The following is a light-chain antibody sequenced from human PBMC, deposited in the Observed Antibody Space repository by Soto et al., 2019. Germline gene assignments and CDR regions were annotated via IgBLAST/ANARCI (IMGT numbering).Light chain of an antibody. CDR1: QGISTF. CDR3: QQVNNYPLT. Sequence: DIQMTQSPSALSASLGYIFTIACRSSQGISTFLAWYQQHPGTAPKRLIYDASNLQSGVPSRFSGSGSGTEFTLTISSLQPEDFATYYCQQVNNYPLTFGGGTKVDIK. CDR2: DAS. V-gene: IGKV1-9*01. J-gene: IGKJ4*01.